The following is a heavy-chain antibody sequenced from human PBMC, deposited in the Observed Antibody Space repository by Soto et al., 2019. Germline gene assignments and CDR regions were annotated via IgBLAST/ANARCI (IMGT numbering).Heavy chain of an antibody. CDR3: ARDIQYQLPHRLYYSYRMAF. V-gene: IGHV3-7*01. J-gene: IGHJ6*02. Sequence: RQATGKGLEWVANIKQDGSEKYLFDAVKVRFTISRDDAKNSLYLQMNSRRAEDTAVYYCARDIQYQLPHRLYYSYRMAFWGPGITVPVSS. D-gene: IGHD2-2*01. CDR2: IKQDGSEK.